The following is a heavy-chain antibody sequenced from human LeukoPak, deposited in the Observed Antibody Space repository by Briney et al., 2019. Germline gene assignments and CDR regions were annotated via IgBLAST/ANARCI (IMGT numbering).Heavy chain of an antibody. V-gene: IGHV3-30-3*01. D-gene: IGHD2-21*02. J-gene: IGHJ4*02. CDR1: GFTFSSYA. Sequence: GGSLRLSCAASGFTFSSYAMHWVREAPGKGLEWVAVISYDGSNKYYADSVKGRFTISRDNSKNTLYLQMNSLRAEDTAVYYCAKARGVVVTVYFDYWGQGTLVTVSS. CDR2: ISYDGSNK. CDR3: AKARGVVVTVYFDY.